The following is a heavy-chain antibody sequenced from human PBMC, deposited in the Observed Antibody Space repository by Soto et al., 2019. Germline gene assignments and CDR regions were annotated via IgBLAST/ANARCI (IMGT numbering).Heavy chain of an antibody. Sequence: ASVKVSCKASGYTFTSYYMHWVRQAPGQGLEWMGIINPSGGSTSYAQKFQGRVTMTRDTSTSTVYMELSSLRSEDTAVYYCARDQEGSSSSDYYGMDVWGQGTTVTVSS. J-gene: IGHJ6*02. D-gene: IGHD6-6*01. CDR1: GYTFTSYY. CDR2: INPSGGST. CDR3: ARDQEGSSSSDYYGMDV. V-gene: IGHV1-46*01.